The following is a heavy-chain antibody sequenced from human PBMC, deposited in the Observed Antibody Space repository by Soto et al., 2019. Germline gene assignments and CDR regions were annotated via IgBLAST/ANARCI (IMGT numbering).Heavy chain of an antibody. J-gene: IGHJ5*02. V-gene: IGHV4-4*02. CDR3: ARDRPYYYGSGSNNWFDP. Sequence: PSETLSLTCAVSGGSITSSNWWSWVRQPPAKGLEWIGEIYHSGSTNYNPSLKSRVTMSVAKSKNQFSLNLSSVTAADTAVYYCARDRPYYYGSGSNNWFDPWGQGTLVTVSS. D-gene: IGHD3-10*01. CDR1: GGSITSSNW. CDR2: IYHSGST.